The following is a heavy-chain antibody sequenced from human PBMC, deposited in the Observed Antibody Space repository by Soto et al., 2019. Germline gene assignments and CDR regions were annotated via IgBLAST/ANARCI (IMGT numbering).Heavy chain of an antibody. D-gene: IGHD3-3*01. CDR3: ARDGRHYDFWSGYPDYGMDV. CDR1: GFTLSSYS. J-gene: IGHJ6*02. CDR2: ISSSSSTI. Sequence: PGGSLRLSCAASGFTLSSYSMNWVRQAPGKGLEWVSYISSSSSTIYYADSVKGRFTISRDNAKNSLYLQMNSLRDEDTAVYYCARDGRHYDFWSGYPDYGMDVWGQGTTVTVSS. V-gene: IGHV3-48*02.